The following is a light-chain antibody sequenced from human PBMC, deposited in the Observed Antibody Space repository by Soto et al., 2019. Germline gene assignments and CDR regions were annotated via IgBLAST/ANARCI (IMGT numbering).Light chain of an antibody. CDR3: QQRSAWPFT. CDR1: QSLSSNY. J-gene: IGKJ4*01. Sequence: EIVLTQSPGTLSLSPGERATLSCRASQSLSSNYLAWYQQRPGQSPRLLVYGASSRATGIPDRFSGSGFGTDFALTISRLDPEDFALYYCQQRSAWPFTFGGGTSVLIK. V-gene: IGKV3D-20*02. CDR2: GAS.